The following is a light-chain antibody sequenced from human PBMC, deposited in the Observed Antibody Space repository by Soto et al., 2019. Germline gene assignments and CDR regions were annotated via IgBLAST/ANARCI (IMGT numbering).Light chain of an antibody. Sequence: DIQMTQSPSSLSASVGDRVTITCRASQGISNYLAWYQQKPGKVPILLIYAASTLQSGVPSRFSGSESGTDFTLTISSLQPEDVATYYCQKYDSVPFTFGPGTKVDIK. J-gene: IGKJ3*01. V-gene: IGKV1-27*01. CDR2: AAS. CDR1: QGISNY. CDR3: QKYDSVPFT.